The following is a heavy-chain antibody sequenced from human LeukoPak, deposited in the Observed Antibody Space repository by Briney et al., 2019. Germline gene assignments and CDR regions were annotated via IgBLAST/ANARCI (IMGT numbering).Heavy chain of an antibody. D-gene: IGHD2-8*01. CDR3: ARHKYGRGYYYYMDV. Sequence: SETLSLTCTVSGVAIDTDTYFWGWIRRPPGKGLEWIGCMYYGGRTYLNPSLKTRVTISVDTSKNLFSLKLTSVTAADTAVYYCARHKYGRGYYYYMDVWGKGTTVSVSS. CDR1: GVAIDTDTYF. V-gene: IGHV4-39*01. CDR2: MYYGGRT. J-gene: IGHJ6*03.